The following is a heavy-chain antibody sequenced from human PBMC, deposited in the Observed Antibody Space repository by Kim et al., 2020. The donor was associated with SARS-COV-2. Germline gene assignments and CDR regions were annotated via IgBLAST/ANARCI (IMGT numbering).Heavy chain of an antibody. Sequence: GGSLRLSCAASGFTFSSYGMHWVRQAPGKGLEWVAVISYDGSNKYYADSVKGRFTISRDNSKTTLYLQKNSLRAEDTAVYYCAKTPVGELLEIDYWGQGT. D-gene: IGHD3-10*01. CDR2: ISYDGSNK. V-gene: IGHV3-30*18. CDR1: GFTFSSYG. CDR3: AKTPVGELLEIDY. J-gene: IGHJ4*02.